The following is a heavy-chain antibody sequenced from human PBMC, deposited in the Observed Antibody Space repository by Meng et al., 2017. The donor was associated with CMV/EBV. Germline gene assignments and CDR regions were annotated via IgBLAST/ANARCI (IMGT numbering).Heavy chain of an antibody. J-gene: IGHJ4*02. CDR2: ISSSSSYI. V-gene: IGHV3-21*01. CDR3: ARDHADYCDSSGFDY. CDR1: GFTFSSYS. D-gene: IGHD3-22*01. Sequence: GESLKISCAASGFTFSSYSMNWVRQAPGKGLEWVSSISSSSSYIYYADSVKGRFTISRDNAKNSLYLQMNSLRAEDTAVYYCARDHADYCDSSGFDYWGQGTLVTVSS.